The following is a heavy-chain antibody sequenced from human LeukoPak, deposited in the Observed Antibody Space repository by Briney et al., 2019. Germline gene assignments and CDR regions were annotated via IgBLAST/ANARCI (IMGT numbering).Heavy chain of an antibody. J-gene: IGHJ4*02. D-gene: IGHD3-10*01. CDR3: AKDQAMVRGVILFDY. V-gene: IGHV3-23*01. CDR2: ISGSVGST. Sequence: GGSLRLSCAASGFTFRSDAMSWGRQAPGKRLEWVSDISGSVGSTYYADSVKGRFTISTDSSKNTLYLHMNTLRAPDTAVYYCAKDQAMVRGVILFDYWGQGTLVTVSS. CDR1: GFTFRSDA.